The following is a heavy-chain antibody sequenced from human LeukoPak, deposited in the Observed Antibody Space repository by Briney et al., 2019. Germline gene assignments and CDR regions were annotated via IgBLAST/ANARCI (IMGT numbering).Heavy chain of an antibody. CDR1: GFSVTNNY. D-gene: IGHD6-13*01. J-gene: IGHJ4*02. Sequence: GGSLRLSCAVSGFSVTNNYMSWVRQAPGKGLEWVSVFYVGGATYYADSVKGRFTISRDNSENTLYLQMNSLRAEDTAVYYCARARNYGIAAAQGYWGQGTLVTVSS. CDR2: FYVGGAT. V-gene: IGHV3-53*01. CDR3: ARARNYGIAAAQGY.